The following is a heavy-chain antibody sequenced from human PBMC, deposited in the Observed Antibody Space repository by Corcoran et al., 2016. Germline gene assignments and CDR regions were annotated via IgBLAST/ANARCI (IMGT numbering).Heavy chain of an antibody. Sequence: QLQLQESGPGLVKPSETLSLTCTVSGGSITSTNFYWGWIRQPPGKGLEWIGSIHYSGPVYYNPSLKGRVTMSVDTSKSPFSLKLSSVTAADSAVFYCARLAIRYYFYYWGQGALVTVSS. CDR1: GGSITSTNFY. CDR2: IHYSGPV. J-gene: IGHJ4*02. CDR3: ARLAIRYYFYY. V-gene: IGHV4-39*01.